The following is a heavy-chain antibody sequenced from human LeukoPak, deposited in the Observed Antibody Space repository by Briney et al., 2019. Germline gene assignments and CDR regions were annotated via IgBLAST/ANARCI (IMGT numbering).Heavy chain of an antibody. D-gene: IGHD6-13*01. Sequence: PGGSLRLSCAASGFTFSSYAIHWVRQAPGKGLEYVSGISRNGGSTYYADSVKGRFTISRDNSKNTLYLQMGGLRAEDMAVYYCARQAAGAVYWGQGTLVTVSS. CDR3: ARQAAGAVY. CDR1: GFTFSSYA. J-gene: IGHJ4*02. V-gene: IGHV3-64*02. CDR2: ISRNGGST.